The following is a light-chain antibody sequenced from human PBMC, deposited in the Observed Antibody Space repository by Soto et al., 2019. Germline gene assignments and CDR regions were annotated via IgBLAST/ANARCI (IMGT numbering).Light chain of an antibody. CDR2: GAS. CDR1: RCVSTN. CDR3: QQYDKSLPPVT. V-gene: IGKV3-15*01. Sequence: DIILTQSPAIVSVSPGERATLSCRASRCVSTNLAWYQHKHGQAPRLLIYGASTRVTDIPARFSGSGSGTDFTLTINYLKSEDFGVYYCQQYDKSLPPVTFGGGTKVEI. J-gene: IGKJ4*01.